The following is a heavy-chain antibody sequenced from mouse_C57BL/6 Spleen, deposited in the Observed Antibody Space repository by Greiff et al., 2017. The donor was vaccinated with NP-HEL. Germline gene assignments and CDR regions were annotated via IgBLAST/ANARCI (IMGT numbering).Heavy chain of an antibody. CDR1: GFTFSDYY. CDR3: ARQIYYDYAGAY. Sequence: EVKLVESGGGLVQPGGSLKLSCAASGFTFSDYYMYWVRQTPEKRLEWVAYISNGGGSTYYPDTVKGRFTISRDNAKNTLYLQMSRLKSEDTAMYYCARQIYYDYAGAYWGQGTLVTVSA. J-gene: IGHJ3*01. V-gene: IGHV5-12*01. D-gene: IGHD2-4*01. CDR2: ISNGGGST.